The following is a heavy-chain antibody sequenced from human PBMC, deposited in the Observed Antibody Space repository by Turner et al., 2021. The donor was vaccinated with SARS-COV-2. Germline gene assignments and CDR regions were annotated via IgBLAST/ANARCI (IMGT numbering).Heavy chain of an antibody. CDR3: ARDRGEGWFGESHYFDY. D-gene: IGHD3-10*01. Sequence: EVQLVESGGGVVRPGGSLRLSCAASGLTFDDYGMSWVRQAPGKGLEWVSGMNWNGGSTGYADSVKGRFTISRDNAKNSLYLQMNSLRAEDTALYYCARDRGEGWFGESHYFDYWGQGTLVTVSS. V-gene: IGHV3-20*04. CDR2: MNWNGGST. J-gene: IGHJ4*02. CDR1: GLTFDDYG.